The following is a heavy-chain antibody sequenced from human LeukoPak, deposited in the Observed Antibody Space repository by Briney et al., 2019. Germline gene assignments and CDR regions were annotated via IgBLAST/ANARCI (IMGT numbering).Heavy chain of an antibody. CDR1: GYTFTGYY. D-gene: IGHD3-16*02. CDR2: INPNSGGT. J-gene: IGHJ5*02. CDR3: ARDPYGGVIDPYNWFDP. V-gene: IGHV1-2*02. Sequence: GSVKVSCKASGYTFTGYYMHWVRQAPGQGLEWMGWINPNSGGTNYAQKFQGRVTMTTDTSTSTAYMELRSLRSDDTAVYYCARDPYGGVIDPYNWFDPWGQGTLVTVSS.